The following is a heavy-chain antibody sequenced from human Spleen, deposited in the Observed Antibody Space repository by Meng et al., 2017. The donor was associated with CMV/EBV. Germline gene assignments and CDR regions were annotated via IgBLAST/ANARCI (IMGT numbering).Heavy chain of an antibody. CDR3: ANYDFWSGYYKDY. V-gene: IGHV4-39*07. CDR1: GGSISSGISY. Sequence: SETLSLTCTVSGGSISSGISYWGWIRQPPGKGLEWIGTLYNGGTTYYNPSLKSRVTISVDTSKNQFSLKLSSVTAADTAVYYCANYDFWSGYYKDYWGQGTLVTVSS. J-gene: IGHJ4*02. CDR2: LYNGGTT. D-gene: IGHD3-3*01.